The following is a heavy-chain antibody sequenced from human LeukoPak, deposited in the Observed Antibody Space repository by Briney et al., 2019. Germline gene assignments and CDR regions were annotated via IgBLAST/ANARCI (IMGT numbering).Heavy chain of an antibody. V-gene: IGHV3-74*03. Sequence: GGSLRLSCGATGFTISSYWMHWVRQAPGKGLVWVSRINGDGSSTTYADSVKGRFTISRDNAKNTLYLQMNSLRAEDTAVYYCAKGGTTVVDYWGQGTLVTVSS. CDR2: INGDGSST. J-gene: IGHJ4*02. CDR3: AKGGTTVVDY. CDR1: GFTISSYW. D-gene: IGHD4-23*01.